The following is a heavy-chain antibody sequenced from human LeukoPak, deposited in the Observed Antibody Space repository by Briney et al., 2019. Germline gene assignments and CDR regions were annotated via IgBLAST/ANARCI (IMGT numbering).Heavy chain of an antibody. Sequence: SETLSLTCAVYGGSFSGYYWSWIRQPPGKGLEWIGEINHSGSTNYNPSLKSRVTISVDTSKNQFSLKLSSVTAADTAVYYCVFGRGHSYGYGNYWGQGTLVTVSS. CDR3: VFGRGHSYGYGNY. V-gene: IGHV4-34*01. J-gene: IGHJ4*02. CDR1: GGSFSGYY. CDR2: INHSGST. D-gene: IGHD5-18*01.